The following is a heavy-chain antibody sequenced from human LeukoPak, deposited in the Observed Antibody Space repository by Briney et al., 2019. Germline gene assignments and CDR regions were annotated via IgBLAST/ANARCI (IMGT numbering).Heavy chain of an antibody. D-gene: IGHD1-26*01. V-gene: IGHV3-49*04. CDR2: IRSKAYGGTT. J-gene: IGHJ3*02. Sequence: SLRLSCTASGFTFGDYAMSWVRQAPGKGLEWVGFIRSKAYGGTTEYAASVKGRFTISRDDSKSIAYLQMNSLKTEDTAVYYCTRDREWEPDAFDIWGQGTMVTVSS. CDR3: TRDREWEPDAFDI. CDR1: GFTFGDYA.